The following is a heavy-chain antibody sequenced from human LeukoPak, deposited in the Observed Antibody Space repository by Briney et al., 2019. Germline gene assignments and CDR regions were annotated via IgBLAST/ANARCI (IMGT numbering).Heavy chain of an antibody. Sequence: PSGTLSLTCTVSGGSISSSSYYWGWIRQPPGKGLEWIGEINHSGSTNYNPSLKSRVTISVDTSKNQFSLKLSSVTAADTAVYYCARGGYSYGDDYWGQGTLVTVSS. J-gene: IGHJ4*02. D-gene: IGHD5-18*01. V-gene: IGHV4-39*07. CDR1: GGSISSSSYY. CDR2: INHSGST. CDR3: ARGGYSYGDDY.